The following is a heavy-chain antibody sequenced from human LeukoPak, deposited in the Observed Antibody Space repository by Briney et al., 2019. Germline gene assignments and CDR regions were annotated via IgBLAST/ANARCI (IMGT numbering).Heavy chain of an antibody. CDR3: AKDQRKFKILRLVTEVGGMDV. D-gene: IGHD4-17*01. V-gene: IGHV3-23*01. Sequence: PGGSLRLSCAASGFTFSSYAMSWVRQAPGKGLEWVSTISGSGGSTYYADSVKGRFTISRDNSKNTLYLQMNSLRAEDTAVYYYAKDQRKFKILRLVTEVGGMDVWGQGTTVTVSS. J-gene: IGHJ6*02. CDR2: ISGSGGST. CDR1: GFTFSSYA.